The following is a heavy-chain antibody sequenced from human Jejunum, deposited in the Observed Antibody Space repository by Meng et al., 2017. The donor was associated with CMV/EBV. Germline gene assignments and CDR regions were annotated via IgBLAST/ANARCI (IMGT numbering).Heavy chain of an antibody. CDR1: GGSISSSGYY. D-gene: IGHD7-27*01. Sequence: QLQLQGSGPGLVKPSDTPSPTCTVSGGSISSSGYYWGWIRQPPGKGLEWIGSIYYSGSTYYNPSLKSRVTISVDTSKNQFSLKLSSVTAADTAVYYCASPLGILGIVDLWGRGTLVTVSS. CDR2: IYYSGST. V-gene: IGHV4-39*01. CDR3: ASPLGILGIVDL. J-gene: IGHJ2*01.